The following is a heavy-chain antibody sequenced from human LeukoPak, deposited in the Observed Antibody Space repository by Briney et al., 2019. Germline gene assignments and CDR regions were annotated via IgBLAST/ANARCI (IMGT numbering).Heavy chain of an antibody. V-gene: IGHV1-2*02. D-gene: IGHD1-26*01. Sequence: ASVKVSCKASGYTFTSYGFSWVRQAPGQGLEWMGWINPNSGGTNYAQKFQGRVTMTRDTSISTAYMELGRLRSDDTAVYYCARGTPRGSSGYYWGQGTLVTVSS. J-gene: IGHJ4*02. CDR2: INPNSGGT. CDR1: GYTFTSYG. CDR3: ARGTPRGSSGYY.